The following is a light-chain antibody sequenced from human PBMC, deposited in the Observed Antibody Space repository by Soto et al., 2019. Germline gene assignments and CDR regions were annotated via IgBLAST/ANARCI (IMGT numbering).Light chain of an antibody. CDR3: GADHGSGSNPWVV. V-gene: IGLV9-49*01. Sequence: QLVLTQPPSASASLGASVTLTCTLSSGYSNYKVDWYQQRPGKGPRFVMRVGTGGIVGSKGDGIPDRFSVLGSGLNRYLTIKNIQEEDESDYHCGADHGSGSNPWVVFGGGTKVTVL. J-gene: IGLJ2*01. CDR2: VGTGGIVG. CDR1: SGYSNYK.